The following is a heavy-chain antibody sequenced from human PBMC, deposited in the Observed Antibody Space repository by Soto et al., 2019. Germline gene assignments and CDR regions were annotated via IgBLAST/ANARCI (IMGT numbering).Heavy chain of an antibody. CDR1: GYTFTSYG. CDR2: ISAYNGNT. J-gene: IGHJ5*02. V-gene: IGHV1-18*01. Sequence: QVQLVQSGAEVKKPGASVKVSCKASGYTFTSYGISWVRQAPGQGLEWMGWISAYNGNTNYAQKLQGRVTMTTDTSTGKAYMELGSLRSDDTAVYYCARALGRSSSSAHPTGWFDPWGQGTLVTVSS. D-gene: IGHD6-6*01. CDR3: ARALGRSSSSAHPTGWFDP.